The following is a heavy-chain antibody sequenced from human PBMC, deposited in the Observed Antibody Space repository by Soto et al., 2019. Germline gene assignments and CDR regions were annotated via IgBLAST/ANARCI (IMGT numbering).Heavy chain of an antibody. V-gene: IGHV1-69*13. D-gene: IGHD2-2*01. CDR3: VRDQGDIVVVPAVTGTPGHYYYYYGVDV. Sequence: SVKVSCKASGGTFSSYAISWVRQAPGQGLEWMGGIIPIFGTANYAQKFQGRVTITADESTSTAYMELSSLRSKDTAVYYCVRDQGDIVVVPAVTGTPGHYYYYYGVDVLGQRTTVIVSS. CDR2: IIPIFGTA. J-gene: IGHJ6*02. CDR1: GGTFSSYA.